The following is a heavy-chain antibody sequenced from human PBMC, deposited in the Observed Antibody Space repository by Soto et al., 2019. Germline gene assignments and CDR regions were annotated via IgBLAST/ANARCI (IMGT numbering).Heavy chain of an antibody. CDR3: ARDQLVHSSGWYGMDV. V-gene: IGHV1-46*01. CDR2: INPNGGST. D-gene: IGHD6-19*01. Sequence: QVQLVQSGAEVKKPGASVKVSCKASGYTFSSYYMHWVRQAPGQGLEWMGIINPNGGSTTYAQKFQGRVTMTRDTSTSTVYMELSSLRSEDTAVYYCARDQLVHSSGWYGMDVWGQGTAVTVSS. CDR1: GYTFSSYY. J-gene: IGHJ6*02.